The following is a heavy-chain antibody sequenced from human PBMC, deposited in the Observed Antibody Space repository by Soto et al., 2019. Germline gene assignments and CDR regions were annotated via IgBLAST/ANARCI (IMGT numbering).Heavy chain of an antibody. D-gene: IGHD6-6*01. CDR2: ISIRGGDE. CDR3: ARGTIVARQHLDY. J-gene: IGHJ4*02. CDR1: GFTFSSYA. V-gene: IGHV3-30*03. Sequence: QVQLVESGGGVVQPGKSLRLSCAASGFTFSSYAMHWARQAPGKGLEWVTVISIRGGDEYYAESVRGRFTISRDDSKNPLYVQMDSLRVEDTAVYYCARGTIVARQHLDYWGQGPLVTVSA.